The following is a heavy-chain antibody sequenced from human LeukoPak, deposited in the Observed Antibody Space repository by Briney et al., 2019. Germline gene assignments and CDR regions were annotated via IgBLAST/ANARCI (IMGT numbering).Heavy chain of an antibody. V-gene: IGHV3-53*01. CDR2: IYSGGST. Sequence: GGSLRLSCAASGFTVSSNYMSWVRQAPGKGLEWVSVIYSGGSTYYADSVKGRFTISRDNSKNTLYLQMNSLRAEDTAIYYCAKGAGDYSGGFDYWGQGTLVTVSS. CDR3: AKGAGDYSGGFDY. CDR1: GFTVSSNY. J-gene: IGHJ4*02. D-gene: IGHD4-11*01.